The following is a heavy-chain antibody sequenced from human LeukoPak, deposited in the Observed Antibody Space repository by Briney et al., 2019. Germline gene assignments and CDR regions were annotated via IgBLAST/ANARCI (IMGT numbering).Heavy chain of an antibody. CDR2: ISYDGSNK. D-gene: IGHD3-3*01. V-gene: IGHV3-30*18. CDR1: GFTFSSYG. Sequence: GGSLRLSCAASGFTFSSYGMHWVRQAPGKGLEWVAVISYDGSNKYYADSVKGRFTIFRDNSKNTLYLQMNSLRAEDTAVYYCAKDNRNDFEQNWFDPWGQGTLVTVSS. J-gene: IGHJ5*02. CDR3: AKDNRNDFEQNWFDP.